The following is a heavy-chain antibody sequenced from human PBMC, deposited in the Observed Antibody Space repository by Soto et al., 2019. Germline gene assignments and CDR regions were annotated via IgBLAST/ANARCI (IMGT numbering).Heavy chain of an antibody. CDR1: GYTFTSYA. J-gene: IGHJ6*02. V-gene: IGHV1-3*01. D-gene: IGHD2-21*02. CDR3: ARERAVVTLWCYGMDV. CDR2: INAGNGNT. Sequence: QVQLVQSGAEVKKPGASVKVSCKASGYTFTSYAMHWVRQAPGQRLEWMGWINAGNGNTKYSQKFQGRVTITRDTSASTAYMELSSLRSEDTAVYYCARERAVVTLWCYGMDVWGQGTTVTVSS.